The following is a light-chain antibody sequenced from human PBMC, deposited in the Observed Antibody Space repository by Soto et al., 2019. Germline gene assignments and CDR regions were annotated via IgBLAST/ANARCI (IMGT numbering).Light chain of an antibody. CDR1: QGISTY. V-gene: IGKV1-39*01. CDR3: QQSYRTPYT. J-gene: IGKJ2*01. Sequence: DIQMTQSPSSLSASVGDRVTITGRASQGISTYLVWYQQRQGRAPKLLIYDASSLLSGVPSRFSGSGSGTDFTLTISSLQPEDFATYYCQQSYRTPYTFGQGTKLETK. CDR2: DAS.